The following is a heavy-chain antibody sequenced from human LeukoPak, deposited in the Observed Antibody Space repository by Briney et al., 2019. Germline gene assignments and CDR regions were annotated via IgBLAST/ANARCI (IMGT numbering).Heavy chain of an antibody. CDR3: ARARRGIVLMVYARNWFDP. CDR2: IYYSGST. Sequence: SETLSLTCTVSGYSISSGYYWGWIRQPPGKGLEWIGSIYYSGSTYYNPSLKSRVTISVDTSKNQFSLKLSSVTAADTAVYYCARARRGIVLMVYARNWFDPWGQGTLVTVSS. CDR1: GYSISSGYY. V-gene: IGHV4-38-2*02. D-gene: IGHD2-8*01. J-gene: IGHJ5*02.